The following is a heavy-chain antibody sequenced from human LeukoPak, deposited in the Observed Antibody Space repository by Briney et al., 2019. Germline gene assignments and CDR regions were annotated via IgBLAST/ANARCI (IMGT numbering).Heavy chain of an antibody. CDR2: ISSSSSYI. CDR1: GFTFSSYS. V-gene: IGHV3-21*01. Sequence: GGSLRLSCAASGFTFSSYSMNWDRQAPGKGLEWVSSISSSSSYIYYADSVKGRFTISRDNAKNSLYLQMNSLRAEDTAVYYCARFLRRPARYYMDVWGKGTTVTVSS. CDR3: ARFLRRPARYYMDV. J-gene: IGHJ6*03.